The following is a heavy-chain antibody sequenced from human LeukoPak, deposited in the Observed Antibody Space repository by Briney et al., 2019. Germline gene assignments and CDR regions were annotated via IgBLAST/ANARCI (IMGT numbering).Heavy chain of an antibody. Sequence: PSETLSLTCTVSGASVSSGPYYWNWIRQTAGKGLEWIGRVYNRDMTDYNPSLKSRVTISVDTSENQFSLELQSVTVADAAVYFCTRTYCDEMTCYRFDSWGQGILLTVSS. CDR2: VYNRDMT. V-gene: IGHV4-61*02. CDR3: TRTYCDEMTCYRFDS. D-gene: IGHD2-21*01. CDR1: GASVSSGPYY. J-gene: IGHJ4*02.